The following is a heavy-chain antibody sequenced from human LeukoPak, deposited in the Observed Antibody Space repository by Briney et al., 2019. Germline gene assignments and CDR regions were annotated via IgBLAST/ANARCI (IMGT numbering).Heavy chain of an antibody. CDR3: ARRLRAIRGVTVLNNWFDP. CDR2: IYYSGST. V-gene: IGHV4-39*07. J-gene: IGHJ5*02. D-gene: IGHD3-10*01. Sequence: SETLSLTCTVSGGSISSSSYYWGWIRQPPGKGLEWIGSIYYSGSTNYNPSLKSRVTISVDTSKNQFSLKLSSVTAADTAVYYCARRLRAIRGVTVLNNWFDPWGQGTLVTVSS. CDR1: GGSISSSSYY.